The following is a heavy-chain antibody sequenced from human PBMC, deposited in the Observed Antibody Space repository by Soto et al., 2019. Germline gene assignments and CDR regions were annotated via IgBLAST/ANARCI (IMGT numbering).Heavy chain of an antibody. V-gene: IGHV4-4*02. CDR2: IFHSGDT. Sequence: SETLSLTCAVSGGSISISNWWSWVRQPPGKGLEWIGEIFHSGDTHYNVSLKSRVTISLDKSKNQFSLKLTSVTAADTAMYYCARGTTTMAPKNWFDPWGQGILVTVSS. D-gene: IGHD5-18*01. CDR3: ARGTTTMAPKNWFDP. CDR1: GGSISISNW. J-gene: IGHJ5*02.